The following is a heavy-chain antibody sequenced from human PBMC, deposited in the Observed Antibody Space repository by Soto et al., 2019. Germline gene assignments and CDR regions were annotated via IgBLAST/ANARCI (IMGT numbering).Heavy chain of an antibody. Sequence: NPGGSLRLSCVTSGFTFSRNTMNWVRQAPGKGLEWVASITSSGSYVYYADPVKGRFSASRDNAKNSLSLQMDSLRPDDTAIYFCVKDEGIEAMDVWGQGTTVTVSS. CDR1: GFTFSRNT. CDR2: ITSSGSYV. D-gene: IGHD3-3*02. J-gene: IGHJ6*02. V-gene: IGHV3-21*01. CDR3: VKDEGIEAMDV.